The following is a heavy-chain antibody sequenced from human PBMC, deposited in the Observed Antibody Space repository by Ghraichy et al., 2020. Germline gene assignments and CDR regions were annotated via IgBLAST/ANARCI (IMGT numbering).Heavy chain of an antibody. Sequence: SETLSLTCTVSGGSITDFYWTWIRQPPGKGLEWIGYISDSGSTSYSPSLKRRVSFSVDTSRNQFSLKMRSMTAADTAVYYCARDPGKYSSTYNWLDPWGQGARVTVSS. J-gene: IGHJ5*02. CDR1: GGSITDFY. D-gene: IGHD6-19*01. CDR3: ARDPGKYSSTYNWLDP. V-gene: IGHV4-59*01. CDR2: ISDSGST.